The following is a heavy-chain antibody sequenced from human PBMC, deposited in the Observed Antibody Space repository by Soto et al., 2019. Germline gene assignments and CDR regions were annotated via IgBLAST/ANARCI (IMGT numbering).Heavy chain of an antibody. CDR3: ARAPPRAGTASHLYYYYYCGKKF. D-gene: IGHD1-7*01. Sequence: SVKVSCKASGATFSSYAISWVRQAPGQGREWMGGIIPIFGTANYAQKFQGRVTITADESTSTAYMERSSLRSEDTAVYYCARAPPRAGTASHLYYYYYCGKKFWGQGPRVAVS. J-gene: IGHJ6*02. CDR1: GATFSSYA. CDR2: IIPIFGTA. V-gene: IGHV1-69*13.